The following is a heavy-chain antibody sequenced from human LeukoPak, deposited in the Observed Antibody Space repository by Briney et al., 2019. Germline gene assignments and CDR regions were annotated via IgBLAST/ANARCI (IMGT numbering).Heavy chain of an antibody. V-gene: IGHV4-59*11. CDR3: ALSTNYYYYYYYVDV. CDR1: GGSISSHY. CDR2: IYYSGST. J-gene: IGHJ6*03. D-gene: IGHD2/OR15-2a*01. Sequence: SETLSLTCTVSGGSISSHYWSWIRQPPGKGLEWIGYIYYSGSTNYNPSLKSRVTISVDTSKNQFSLKLSSVTAADTAVYYCALSTNYYYYYYYVDVWGKGTTVTVSS.